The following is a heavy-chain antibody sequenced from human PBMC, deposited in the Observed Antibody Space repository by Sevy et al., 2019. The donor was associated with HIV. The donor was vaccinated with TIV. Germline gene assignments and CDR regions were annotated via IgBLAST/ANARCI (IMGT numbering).Heavy chain of an antibody. CDR1: GFTFSSYA. Sequence: GGSLRLSCAASGFTFSSYAMSWVRQAPGKGLEWISAISGSGGRTNYADSVKGRFTISRDNSKNTLYLQMNSMRAEDTAVYHCAKRLERYFDYWGQGTLVTVSS. CDR2: ISGSGGRT. D-gene: IGHD1-1*01. V-gene: IGHV3-23*01. CDR3: AKRLERYFDY. J-gene: IGHJ4*02.